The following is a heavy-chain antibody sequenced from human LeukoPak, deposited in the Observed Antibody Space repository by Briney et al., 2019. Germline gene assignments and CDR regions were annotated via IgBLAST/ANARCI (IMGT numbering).Heavy chain of an antibody. Sequence: GGSLRLSCAASGFTFSSYEMNWVRQAPGKVLEWVSYISSSGSTIYYADSVKGRFTISRDNAKNSLYLQMNSLRAEDTALYYCAKAVWYSSGWLSYWGQGTLVTVSS. CDR1: GFTFSSYE. D-gene: IGHD6-19*01. CDR2: ISSSGSTI. CDR3: AKAVWYSSGWLSY. J-gene: IGHJ4*02. V-gene: IGHV3-48*03.